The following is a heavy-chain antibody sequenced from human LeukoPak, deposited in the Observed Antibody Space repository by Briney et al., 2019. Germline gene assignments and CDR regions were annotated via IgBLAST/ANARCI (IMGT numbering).Heavy chain of an antibody. CDR2: INPKNAGT. V-gene: IGHV1-2*02. D-gene: IGHD6-13*01. CDR1: GYTFTGHY. CDR3: ARTRYIAAVPGGFDY. Sequence: GASVKVSCKASGYTFTGHYLHWVRQAPGQGLEWMGWINPKNAGTNFAQRFQGRVTMARDTSISTVYMELSRLRSDDTALYYCARTRYIAAVPGGFDYWGQGSLVTVSS. J-gene: IGHJ4*02.